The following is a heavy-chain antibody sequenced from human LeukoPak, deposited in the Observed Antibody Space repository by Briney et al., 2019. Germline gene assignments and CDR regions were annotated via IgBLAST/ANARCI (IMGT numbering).Heavy chain of an antibody. Sequence: GGSLRLSCVASGFTFSSYAMSWVRQTPGKGLEWVSDISGSGGSTYHADSVKGRFTISRDNSKNTLYLQMNSLRAEDTAVYYCAKHRGYGSDWFDPWGQGTLVTVSS. CDR2: ISGSGGST. CDR1: GFTFSSYA. CDR3: AKHRGYGSDWFDP. V-gene: IGHV3-23*01. J-gene: IGHJ5*02. D-gene: IGHD5-18*01.